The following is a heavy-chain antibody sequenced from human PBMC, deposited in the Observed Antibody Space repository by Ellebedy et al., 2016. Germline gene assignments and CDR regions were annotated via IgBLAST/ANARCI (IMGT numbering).Heavy chain of an antibody. Sequence: SETLSLTXTVSDGSISPYYWSWIRQHPVKGLEWIGYIHYSGTSYYNPSLRGRVTISVDTSKNQFSLKLTSVTAADTAVYFCAREQYGDYGGYYMDVWGKGTTVTVSS. V-gene: IGHV4-31*03. J-gene: IGHJ6*03. CDR1: DGSISPYY. D-gene: IGHD4-17*01. CDR3: AREQYGDYGGYYMDV. CDR2: IHYSGTS.